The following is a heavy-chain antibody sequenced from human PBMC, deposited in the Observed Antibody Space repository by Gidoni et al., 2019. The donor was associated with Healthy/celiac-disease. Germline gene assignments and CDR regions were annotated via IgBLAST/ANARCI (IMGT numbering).Heavy chain of an antibody. CDR2: ISDDGSNK. CDR3: AKPKYYYDSSGSGGFDY. D-gene: IGHD3-22*01. CDR1: GFTFSSYG. V-gene: IGHV3-30*18. Sequence: QVQLVESGGGVVQTGRSLRLSCAASGFTFSSYGMDWVRQAPGKGLEWVAVISDDGSNKYYADSLKGRFTISRDKSKNTLYLQMNSLRAEDTAVYYCAKPKYYYDSSGSGGFDYWGQGTLVTVSS. J-gene: IGHJ4*02.